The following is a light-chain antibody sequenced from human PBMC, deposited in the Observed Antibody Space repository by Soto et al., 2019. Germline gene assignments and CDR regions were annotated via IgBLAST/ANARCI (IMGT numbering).Light chain of an antibody. CDR2: QAS. CDR1: LSLVNSDGNSY. CDR3: MQGSYWPS. J-gene: IGKJ2*03. Sequence: DVAMTQSPLSLSVTLGQPASISCTSSLSLVNSDGNSYLSWFHQRPGQPPRRLLYQASNRNSGVPARFSGSVSGTNFALKISRVKAEHVGIYYGMQGSYWPSFGQGTRVEIK. V-gene: IGKV2-30*01.